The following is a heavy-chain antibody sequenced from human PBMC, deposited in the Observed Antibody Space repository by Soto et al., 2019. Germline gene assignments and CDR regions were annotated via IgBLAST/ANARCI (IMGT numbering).Heavy chain of an antibody. CDR2: ISWNSGSI. CDR3: AKEIAAAGAFDI. V-gene: IGHV3-9*01. J-gene: IGHJ3*02. D-gene: IGHD6-13*01. Sequence: GGSLRLSCPSSGFTFDDYAMHWVRQAPGKGLEWVSGISWNSGSIGYADSVKGRFTISRDNAKNSLYLQMNSLRAEDTALYYCAKEIAAAGAFDIWGQGTMVTVSS. CDR1: GFTFDDYA.